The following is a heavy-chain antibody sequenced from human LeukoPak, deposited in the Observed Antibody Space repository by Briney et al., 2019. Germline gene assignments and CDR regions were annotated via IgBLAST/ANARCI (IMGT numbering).Heavy chain of an antibody. V-gene: IGHV3-53*01. CDR1: GFTVSSNY. Sequence: GGSLRLSCAASGFTVSSNYMSWVRQAPGKGLEWVSVIYSGGSTYYADSVKGRFTISRDNSKNTLYLQMNSLRAEDTAVYYCARDPTATSGMDVWGQRTTVTVSS. J-gene: IGHJ6*02. CDR3: ARDPTATSGMDV. CDR2: IYSGGST. D-gene: IGHD4-17*01.